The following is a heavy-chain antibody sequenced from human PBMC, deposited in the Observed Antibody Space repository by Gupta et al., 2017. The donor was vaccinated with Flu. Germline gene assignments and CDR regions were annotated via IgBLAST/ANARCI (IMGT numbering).Heavy chain of an antibody. CDR1: GFTFSFYG. CDR3: AKEATGINFDY. V-gene: IGHV3-23*01. CDR2: FSRSSAST. D-gene: IGHD1-1*01. J-gene: IGHJ4*02. Sequence: EVQLLESGGGLVQPGGSLRLSCAASGFTFSFYGMSWVRQAPGKGLEWVSIFSRSSASTYYADSVKGRFTISRDDSKNTVSLHMSSLRAEDTAVYYCAKEATGINFDYWGQGTLVTVSS.